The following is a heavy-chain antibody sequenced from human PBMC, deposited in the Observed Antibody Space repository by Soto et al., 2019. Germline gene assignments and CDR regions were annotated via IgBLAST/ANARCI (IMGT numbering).Heavy chain of an antibody. D-gene: IGHD1-1*01. J-gene: IGHJ4*02. CDR2: INPNSGGT. CDR1: GCTFSDYY. V-gene: IGHV1-2*02. Sequence: ASVKVSCKASGCTFSDYYIHWVRQAPGQGLEWMGWINPNSGGTKYAPKFQGGVTMTRDTSITTAYMELSRLRSGDTAVYYCAREPATAKPEGVDFWGQGTLVTVSS. CDR3: AREPATAKPEGVDF.